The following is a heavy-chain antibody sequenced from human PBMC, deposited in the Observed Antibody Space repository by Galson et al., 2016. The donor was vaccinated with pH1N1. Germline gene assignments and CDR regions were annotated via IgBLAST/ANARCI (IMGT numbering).Heavy chain of an antibody. J-gene: IGHJ2*01. CDR2: IYSGGNT. CDR3: ARESFVDTDLVDWYFEL. V-gene: IGHV3-53*04. D-gene: IGHD5-18*01. CDR1: GFTVSSNY. Sequence: SLRLSCAASGFTVSSNYMSWVRQAPGKGLEWVSVIYSGGNTYYADSVKGRFTISRHNSKNTLYLQMNSLRPEDTAVYYCARESFVDTDLVDWYFELWGRGTLVTVSS.